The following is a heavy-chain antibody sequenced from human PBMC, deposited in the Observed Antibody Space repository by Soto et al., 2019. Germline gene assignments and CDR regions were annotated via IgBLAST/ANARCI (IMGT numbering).Heavy chain of an antibody. CDR1: GGTFSSYA. J-gene: IGHJ6*02. V-gene: IGHV1-69*13. CDR2: IIPIFGTA. Sequence: SVKVSCKASGGTFSSYAISWVRQAPGQGLEWMGGIIPIFGTANYAQKFQGRVTITADESTSTAYMELSSLRSEDTAVYYCARARRGYSYGYDYYYGMDVWGQGTTVTVSS. CDR3: ARARRGYSYGYDYYYGMDV. D-gene: IGHD5-18*01.